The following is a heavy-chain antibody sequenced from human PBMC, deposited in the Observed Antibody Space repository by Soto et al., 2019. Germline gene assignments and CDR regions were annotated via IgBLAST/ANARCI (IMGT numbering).Heavy chain of an antibody. CDR2: ISYDGSNK. V-gene: IGHV3-30*18. Sequence: GGSLRLSCAASGFTFSSYGMHWVRQAPGKGLEWVAVISYDGSNKYYADSVKGRFTISRDNSKNTLYLQMNSLRAEDTAVYYCAKVHYDFWSGYYSSYGMDVWGQGTTVTVSS. CDR1: GFTFSSYG. D-gene: IGHD3-3*01. CDR3: AKVHYDFWSGYYSSYGMDV. J-gene: IGHJ6*02.